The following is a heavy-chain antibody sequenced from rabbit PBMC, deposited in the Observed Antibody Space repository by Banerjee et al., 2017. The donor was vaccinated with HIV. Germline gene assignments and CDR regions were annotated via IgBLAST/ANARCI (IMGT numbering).Heavy chain of an antibody. CDR2: IYTGSGST. J-gene: IGHJ4*01. Sequence: QSLEESGGDLVQPGASLTLTCTASGFSFSYNYYMCWVRQAPGKGLEWIGCIYTGSGSTYYASWVNGRFTISKTSSTTVTLQMTSLTAADTATYFCARTVTYGYAGYGGYFNLWGPGTLVTVS. CDR3: ARTVTYGYAGYGGYFNL. D-gene: IGHD6-1*01. CDR1: GFSFSYNYY. V-gene: IGHV1S40*01.